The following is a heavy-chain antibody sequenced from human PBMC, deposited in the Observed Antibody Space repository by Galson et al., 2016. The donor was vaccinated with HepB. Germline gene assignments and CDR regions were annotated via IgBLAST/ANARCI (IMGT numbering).Heavy chain of an antibody. CDR1: GFSFSNAW. CDR2: IKRKTDGGTT. V-gene: IGHV3-15*01. CDR3: SRGTVASMIRYDY. J-gene: IGHJ4*02. Sequence: SLRLSCAASGFSFSNAWMSWVRQAPGKGLEWVGRIKRKTDGGTTDYAAPVKSRFTISRDDSKNTLYVQMNSLKTEDTALYYCSRGTVASMIRYDYWGQGTLVTVSS. D-gene: IGHD4-17*01.